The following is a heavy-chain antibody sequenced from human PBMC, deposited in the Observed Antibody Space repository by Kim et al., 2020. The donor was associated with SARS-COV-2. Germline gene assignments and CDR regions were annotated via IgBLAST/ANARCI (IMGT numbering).Heavy chain of an antibody. CDR3: VNRRYYYDTGSYRDTSYYLDF. J-gene: IGHJ4*02. V-gene: IGHV3-64D*06. D-gene: IGHD3-10*01. CDR1: GFIFSSYA. Sequence: GGSLRLSCSASGFIFSSYAMHWVRQAPGKGLEYVSGISSNGSDTYNAGSVKGRFTISRDNSKNTLFLQMSSLGAEDTAVYYCVNRRYYYDTGSYRDTSYYLDFWGQGTLVTVSS. CDR2: ISSNGSDT.